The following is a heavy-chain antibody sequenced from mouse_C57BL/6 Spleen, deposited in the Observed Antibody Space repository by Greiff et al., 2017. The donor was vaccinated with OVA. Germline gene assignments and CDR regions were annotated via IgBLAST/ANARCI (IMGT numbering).Heavy chain of an antibody. CDR1: GFSLTSYG. CDR3: AKNWGYNAMDY. Sequence: QVQLKQSGPGLVQPSQSLSITCTVSGFSLTSYGVHWVRQPPGKGLEWLGVIWSGGSTDYNAAFISRLSLSKDNSKSHDFINMNSLQADNTAIYTCAKNWGYNAMDYWGQGTSVTVSS. J-gene: IGHJ4*01. D-gene: IGHD3-1*01. CDR2: IWSGGST. V-gene: IGHV2-4*01.